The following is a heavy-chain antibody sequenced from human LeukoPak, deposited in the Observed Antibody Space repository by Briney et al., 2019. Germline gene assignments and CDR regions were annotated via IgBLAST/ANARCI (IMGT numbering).Heavy chain of an antibody. CDR3: ARDSRYYDFWSGYLDY. CDR2: ISTSGNT. Sequence: SETLSLACSVSSGFISNYYWSWIRQPAGKGLEWIGRISTSGNTNYSPSLKSRVTMLVDTSKNQFFLNLRSVTAADTAVYYCARDSRYYDFWSGYLDYWGQGALVTVSS. J-gene: IGHJ4*02. D-gene: IGHD3-3*01. V-gene: IGHV4-4*07. CDR1: SGFISNYY.